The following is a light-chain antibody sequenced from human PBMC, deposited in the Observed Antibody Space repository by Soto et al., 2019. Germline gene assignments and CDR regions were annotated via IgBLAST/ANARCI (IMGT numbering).Light chain of an antibody. CDR1: SSDVGGYND. V-gene: IGLV2-14*01. CDR2: DVS. CDR3: SSYTSSSTWV. J-gene: IGLJ3*02. Sequence: QSALTQPASVSGSPGQSITISCTGTSSDVGGYNDVSWYQQHPGKAPKLMIYDVSNRPSGVSNRFSGSKSGNTASLTISGLQAEDVADYYCSSYTSSSTWVFGGGTKLTVL.